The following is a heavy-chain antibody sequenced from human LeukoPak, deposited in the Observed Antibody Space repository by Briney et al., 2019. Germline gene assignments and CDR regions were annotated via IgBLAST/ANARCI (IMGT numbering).Heavy chain of an antibody. CDR2: INPNSGDT. V-gene: IGHV1-2*02. D-gene: IGHD3-3*01. CDR1: GYTFTVFY. J-gene: IGHJ4*02. CDR3: ARYEMTDY. Sequence: ASVTLSCKASGYTFTVFYVHWVRRAPGQGLEWMGWINPNSGDTNYAQKFQGRVTMTRDMSIRTVYMEMKRLRSDDTAIYYCARYEMTDYWGQGTLVTVSS.